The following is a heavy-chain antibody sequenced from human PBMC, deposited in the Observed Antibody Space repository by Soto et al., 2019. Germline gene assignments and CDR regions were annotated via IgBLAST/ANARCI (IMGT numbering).Heavy chain of an antibody. J-gene: IGHJ4*02. CDR1: GFTFSSYG. D-gene: IGHD3-22*01. Sequence: GGSLRLSCAASGFTFSSYGMHWVRQAPGKGLEWVAVISYDGSNKYYADSVKGRFTISRDNSKNTLYLQMNSLRAEDTAVYYCAKDLWYYDSSGYYAPLDYWGQGTLVTVS. V-gene: IGHV3-30*18. CDR3: AKDLWYYDSSGYYAPLDY. CDR2: ISYDGSNK.